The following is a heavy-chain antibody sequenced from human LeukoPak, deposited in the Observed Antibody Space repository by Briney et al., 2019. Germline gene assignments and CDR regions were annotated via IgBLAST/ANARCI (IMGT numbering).Heavy chain of an antibody. CDR2: INPNSGGT. D-gene: IGHD3-9*01. J-gene: IGHJ4*02. Sequence: ASVKVSCKASGYTFTGYYMHWVRQAPGQGLEWMGWINPNSGGTNYAQKFQGRVTMTRDTSISTAYMELSRLRSDDTAVYYCARGLNGYYRPPDYWGQGTLVTVSS. CDR3: ARGLNGYYRPPDY. CDR1: GYTFTGYY. V-gene: IGHV1-2*02.